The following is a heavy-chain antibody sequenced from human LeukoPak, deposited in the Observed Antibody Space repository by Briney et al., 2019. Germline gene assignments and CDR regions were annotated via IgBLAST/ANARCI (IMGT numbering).Heavy chain of an antibody. CDR2: IWYDGSNK. CDR1: GFTFSDHY. CDR3: ARDLPYYGSGSFTMDV. J-gene: IGHJ6*02. D-gene: IGHD3-10*01. V-gene: IGHV3-33*08. Sequence: QPGGSLRLSCAASGFTFSDHYMDWLRQAPGKGLEWVAVIWYDGSNKYYADSVKGRFTISRDNSKNTLYLQMNSLRAEDTAVYHCARDLPYYGSGSFTMDVWGQGTTVTVSS.